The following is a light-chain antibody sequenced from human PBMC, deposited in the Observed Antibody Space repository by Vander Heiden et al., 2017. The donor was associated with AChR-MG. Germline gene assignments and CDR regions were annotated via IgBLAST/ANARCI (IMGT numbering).Light chain of an antibody. CDR3: QQYGSSPFT. CDR2: GAS. CDR1: QSVSSSY. Sequence: ELVLTQSPGTLSLSPGERATLSCRASQSVSSSYLAWYQQKPGQAPRLLIYGASSRATGIPDRFSGSGSGTDFTLTISRLEPEDFAVYYCQQYGSSPFTFGGGTKVEI. V-gene: IGKV3-20*01. J-gene: IGKJ4*01.